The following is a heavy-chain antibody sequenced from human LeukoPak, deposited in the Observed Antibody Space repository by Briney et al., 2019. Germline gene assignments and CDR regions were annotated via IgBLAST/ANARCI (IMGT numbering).Heavy chain of an antibody. J-gene: IGHJ5*02. CDR2: INPSGGST. Sequence: GASVKVSCKASGYTFTSYYMHWVRQAPGQGLEWMGIINPSGGSTSYAQKFQGRVTMTRNTSISTAYMELSSLRSEDTAVYYCARGGPYDSYGLSWFDPWGQGTLVTVSS. CDR1: GYTFTSYY. V-gene: IGHV1-46*01. CDR3: ARGGPYDSYGLSWFDP. D-gene: IGHD5-18*01.